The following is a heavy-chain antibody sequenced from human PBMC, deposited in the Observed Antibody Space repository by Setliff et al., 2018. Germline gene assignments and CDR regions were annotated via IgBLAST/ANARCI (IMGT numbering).Heavy chain of an antibody. D-gene: IGHD3-9*01. Sequence: GGSLRLSCAASGFTFSSYWMSWVRQAPGKGLEWVANIKQDGSEKYYVDSVKGRFTISRDNAKNSLYLQMNSLRAEDTAAYYCARDRLRYLDWLLCTAIDYWGQGTLVTVSS. J-gene: IGHJ4*02. CDR3: ARDRLRYLDWLLCTAIDY. V-gene: IGHV3-7*01. CDR2: IKQDGSEK. CDR1: GFTFSSYW.